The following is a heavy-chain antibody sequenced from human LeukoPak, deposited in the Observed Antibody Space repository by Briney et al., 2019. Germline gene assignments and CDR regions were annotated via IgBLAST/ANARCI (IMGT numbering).Heavy chain of an antibody. J-gene: IGHJ4*02. CDR2: IYYSGNT. V-gene: IGHV4-39*01. CDR1: GGSISSSSYY. CDR3: ARQTGSGLFILP. D-gene: IGHD3/OR15-3a*01. Sequence: SETLSLTCTVSGGSISSSSYYWGWIRQPPGKGLEWIGSIYYSGNTYYNASLKSQVSISIDTSKNQFSLKLTSVTAADMAVYYCARQTGSGLFILPGGQGTLVTVSS.